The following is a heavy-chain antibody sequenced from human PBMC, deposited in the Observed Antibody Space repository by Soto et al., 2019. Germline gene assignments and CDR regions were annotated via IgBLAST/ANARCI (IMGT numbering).Heavy chain of an antibody. J-gene: IGHJ4*02. D-gene: IGHD6-19*01. CDR3: ARGRYGGIAVAGTVDY. Sequence: SETLALTCAVYGGSFSGYYWRWIRQPPGKGLEWIGEINHSGSTNYNPSLKSRVTISVDTSKNQFSLKLSSVTAADTAVYYCARGRYGGIAVAGTVDYWGQGTLVTVSS. V-gene: IGHV4-34*01. CDR2: INHSGST. CDR1: GGSFSGYY.